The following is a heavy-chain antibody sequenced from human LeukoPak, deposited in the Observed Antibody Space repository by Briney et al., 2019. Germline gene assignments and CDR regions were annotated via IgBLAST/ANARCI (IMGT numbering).Heavy chain of an antibody. V-gene: IGHV1-2*02. Sequence: GASVTVSCKASGYTFTGYYMHWVRQAPGQGLEWMGWINPNSGGTNYAQKFQGRVTMTRDTSISTAYMELSRLRSDDTAVYYCARERVTTIIRFDPWGQGTLVTVSS. CDR2: INPNSGGT. D-gene: IGHD4-17*01. CDR1: GYTFTGYY. CDR3: ARERVTTIIRFDP. J-gene: IGHJ5*02.